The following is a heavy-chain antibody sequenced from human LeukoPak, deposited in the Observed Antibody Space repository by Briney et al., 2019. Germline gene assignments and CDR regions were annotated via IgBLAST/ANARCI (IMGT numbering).Heavy chain of an antibody. CDR2: IDPSDSYI. J-gene: IGHJ6*02. CDR1: GYSFPTYW. Sequence: GESLKISCKGSGYSFPTYWISWVRQMPGKGLEWMGRIDPSDSYINYSPSFQGHVTISADRSISTAYLQWSGLKASDTAMYFCARHYYNYAMDVWGQGTTVTVFS. D-gene: IGHD3-10*01. V-gene: IGHV5-10-1*01. CDR3: ARHYYNYAMDV.